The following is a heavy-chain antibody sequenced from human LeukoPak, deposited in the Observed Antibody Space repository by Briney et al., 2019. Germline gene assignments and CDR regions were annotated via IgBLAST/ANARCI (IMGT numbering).Heavy chain of an antibody. Sequence: GGSLRLSCAASGFTFSSYVMCWVRKAPGKGLGWVAVISYDGSNKYSADSLKGRFTISRDNSKNTLYLQMNSLRAEDTAVYYCAKDRYGSGSDIYYGMDVWGQGTTVTVSS. V-gene: IGHV3-30*18. CDR2: ISYDGSNK. J-gene: IGHJ6*02. CDR3: AKDRYGSGSDIYYGMDV. CDR1: GFTFSSYV. D-gene: IGHD3-10*01.